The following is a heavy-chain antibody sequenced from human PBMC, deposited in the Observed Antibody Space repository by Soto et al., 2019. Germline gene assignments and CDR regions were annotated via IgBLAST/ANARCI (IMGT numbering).Heavy chain of an antibody. D-gene: IGHD6-19*01. J-gene: IGHJ4*02. Sequence: PGGSLRLSCAASGFTFSSYAMSWVRQAPGKGLEWVSAMSGSGGSTNYAESVKGRFTISRDNSKNTLYLQMNSLRAEDTAVYYCAKDHSSRLDYWGQGTLVTVSS. CDR1: GFTFSSYA. CDR3: AKDHSSRLDY. V-gene: IGHV3-23*01. CDR2: MSGSGGST.